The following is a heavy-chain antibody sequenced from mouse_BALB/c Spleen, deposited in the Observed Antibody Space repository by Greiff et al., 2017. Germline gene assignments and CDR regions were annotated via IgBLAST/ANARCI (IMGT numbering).Heavy chain of an antibody. CDR2: IDPANGNT. CDR3: ASAYYRYGGAMDY. Sequence: VQLQQSGAELVKPGASVKLSCTASGFNIKDTYMHWVKQRPKQGLEWIGRIDPANGNTKYDPKFQGKATITADTSSNTAYLQLSSLTSEDTAVYYCASAYYRYGGAMDYWGQGTSVTVSS. D-gene: IGHD2-14*01. CDR1: GFNIKDTY. J-gene: IGHJ4*01. V-gene: IGHV14-3*02.